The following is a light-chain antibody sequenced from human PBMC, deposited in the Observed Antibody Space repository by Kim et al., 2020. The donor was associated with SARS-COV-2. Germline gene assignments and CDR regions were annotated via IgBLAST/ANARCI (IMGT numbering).Light chain of an antibody. CDR3: NSRDSSGNHWV. Sequence: SSELTQDPAVSVALGQTVRITCQGDNLRSYYASWYQQKPRLAPVLVIYGKNNRPSGIPDRFSGSSSGNTASLTITGAQAEDEADYYCNSRDSSGNHWVFGGGTQLTVL. J-gene: IGLJ3*02. V-gene: IGLV3-19*01. CDR2: GKN. CDR1: NLRSYY.